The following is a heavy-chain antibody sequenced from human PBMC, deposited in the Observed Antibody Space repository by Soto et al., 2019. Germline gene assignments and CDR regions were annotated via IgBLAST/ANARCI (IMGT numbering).Heavy chain of an antibody. CDR1: GFTFSSYG. D-gene: IGHD2-21*01. V-gene: IGHV3-33*01. J-gene: IGHJ5*02. Sequence: QVQLVESGGGVVQPGRSLRLSCAASGFTFSSYGMHWVRQAPGKGLEWVAVIWYDGSNKYYADSVKGRFTISRDNSKNTLYLQMNSLRAEDTAVYYCARGIATLCWFDPWGQGTLVTVSS. CDR2: IWYDGSNK. CDR3: ARGIATLCWFDP.